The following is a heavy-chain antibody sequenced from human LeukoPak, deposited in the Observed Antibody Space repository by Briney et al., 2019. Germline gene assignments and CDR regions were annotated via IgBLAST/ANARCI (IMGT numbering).Heavy chain of an antibody. CDR2: INWNGGST. Sequence: GGSLRLSCAASGFTFDDYGITWVRQAPGKGLEWVSSINWNGGSTGYADSVKGRFTISRDNAKNSLYLQMNSLRAEDTALYYCARASMTTVTSPFGYWGQGTLVTVSS. D-gene: IGHD4-17*01. V-gene: IGHV3-20*04. J-gene: IGHJ4*02. CDR3: ARASMTTVTSPFGY. CDR1: GFTFDDYG.